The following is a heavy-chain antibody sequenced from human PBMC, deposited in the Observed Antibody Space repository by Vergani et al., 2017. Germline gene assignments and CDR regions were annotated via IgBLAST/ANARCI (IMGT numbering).Heavy chain of an antibody. V-gene: IGHV3-30*02. CDR2: IRYDGSNK. J-gene: IGHJ3*02. CDR1: GFTFSSYG. CDR3: ARSSWYSLKAFDI. D-gene: IGHD6-13*01. Sequence: QVQLVESGGGVVQPGGSLRLSCAASGFTFSSYGMHWVRQAPGKGLEWVAFIRYDGSNKYYADSVKGRFTISRDNSKNTLYLQMGSLRAEDMAVYYCARSSWYSLKAFDIWGQGTMVTVSS.